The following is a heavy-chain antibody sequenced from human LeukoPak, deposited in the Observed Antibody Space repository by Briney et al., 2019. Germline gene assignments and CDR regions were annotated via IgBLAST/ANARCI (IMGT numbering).Heavy chain of an antibody. Sequence: GSLKLSCAASGFTLSSYNMKWVRQAPGKGLEWIGYIYHTGSTYYNPSLKSRVTISVDRSKNQFSLKLSSVTAADTAVYYCARSSIFGVVITTIDAFDIWGQGTMVTVSS. CDR2: IYHTGST. V-gene: IGHV4-4*02. D-gene: IGHD3-3*01. J-gene: IGHJ3*02. CDR1: GFTLSSYNM. CDR3: ARSSIFGVVITTIDAFDI.